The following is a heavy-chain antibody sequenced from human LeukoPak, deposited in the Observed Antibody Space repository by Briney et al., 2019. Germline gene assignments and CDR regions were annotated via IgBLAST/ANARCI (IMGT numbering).Heavy chain of an antibody. Sequence: GESLNISCKGSGSTFTSYWIAWVRQMPGKGLEWVGIIYPGDSDTRYSPSFQGPVIVSVDKSVSTAYLRWSSLKASDTAIYYCARLPRAYHYDSSGYYPYYFDYWGQGTLVTVSS. CDR1: GSTFTSYW. V-gene: IGHV5-51*01. J-gene: IGHJ4*02. D-gene: IGHD3-22*01. CDR2: IYPGDSDT. CDR3: ARLPRAYHYDSSGYYPYYFDY.